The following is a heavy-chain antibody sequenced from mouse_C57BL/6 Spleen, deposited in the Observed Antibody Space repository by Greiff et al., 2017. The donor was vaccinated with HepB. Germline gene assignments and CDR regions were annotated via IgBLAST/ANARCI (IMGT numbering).Heavy chain of an antibody. CDR1: GFTFSDYY. CDR3: ARDYGYGAGFAY. CDR2: INYDGSST. Sequence: EVQLVESEGGLVQPGSSMKLSCTASGFTFSDYYMAWVRQVPEKGLEWVANINYDGSSTYYLDSLKSRFIISRDNAKNILYLQMSSLKSEDTATYYCARDYGYGAGFAYWGQGTLVTVSA. V-gene: IGHV5-16*01. D-gene: IGHD2-2*01. J-gene: IGHJ3*01.